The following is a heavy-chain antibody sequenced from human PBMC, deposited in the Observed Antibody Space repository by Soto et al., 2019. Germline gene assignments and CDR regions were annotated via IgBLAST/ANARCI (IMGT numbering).Heavy chain of an antibody. CDR2: IYHSGST. Sequence: QVQLQESGPGLVKPSGTLSLTCAVSGGSISSSNWWSWVRQPPGKGLEWIGEIYHSGSTSYNPSLKCRVSISVDKSNNQFSLTRSSVTAADTVVEYCARVSGPYYYGTAVSGQGTTVTVSS. V-gene: IGHV4-4*02. J-gene: IGHJ6*02. D-gene: IGHD3-10*01. CDR3: ARVSGPYYYGTAV. CDR1: GGSISSSNW.